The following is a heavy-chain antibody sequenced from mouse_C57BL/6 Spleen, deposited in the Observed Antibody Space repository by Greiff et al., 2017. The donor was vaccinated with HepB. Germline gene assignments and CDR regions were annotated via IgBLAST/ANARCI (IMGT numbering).Heavy chain of an antibody. CDR1: GYTFTSYW. CDR2: IHPNSGST. Sequence: QVQLQQSGAELVKPGASVKLSCKASGYTFTSYWMHWVKQRPGQGLEWIGMIHPNSGSTNYNEKFKSKATLTVDKSSSTAYMQLSSLTSEDSAVYYCARSNDYRAMDYWGQGTSVTVSS. CDR3: ARSNDYRAMDY. V-gene: IGHV1-64*01. D-gene: IGHD2-4*01. J-gene: IGHJ4*01.